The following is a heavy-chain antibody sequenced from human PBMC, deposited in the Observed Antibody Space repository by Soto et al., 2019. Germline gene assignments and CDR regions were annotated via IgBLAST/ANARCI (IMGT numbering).Heavy chain of an antibody. CDR1: GGAISGYY. D-gene: IGHD4-4*01. CDR3: ASNYDKYYYYGLDV. Sequence: SETLSLTCTVSGGAISGYYWTWVRQPAGKGLEWIGRIYSSGGTKYNPSLKSRVDMSLDTSKNQFSLKLSSVTAADTAVYCCASNYDKYYYYGLDVWGQGTTVSVSS. V-gene: IGHV4-4*07. J-gene: IGHJ6*02. CDR2: IYSSGGT.